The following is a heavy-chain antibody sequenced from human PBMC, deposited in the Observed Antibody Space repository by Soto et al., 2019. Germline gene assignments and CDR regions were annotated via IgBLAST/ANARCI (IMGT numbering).Heavy chain of an antibody. D-gene: IGHD3-9*01. CDR2: IIPILGIA. Sequence: SVKVSCKASGGTFSSYTISWVRQAPGQGLEWMGRIIPILGIANYAQKFQGRVTITADKSTSTAYMELSSLRSEDTAVYYCARDREYYDILTGFDIWGQGTMVTVSS. V-gene: IGHV1-69*04. J-gene: IGHJ3*02. CDR1: GGTFSSYT. CDR3: ARDREYYDILTGFDI.